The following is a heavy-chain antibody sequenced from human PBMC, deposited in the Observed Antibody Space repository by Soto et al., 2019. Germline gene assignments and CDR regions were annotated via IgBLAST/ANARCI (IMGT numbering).Heavy chain of an antibody. Sequence: QVQLQESGPGLVKPSETLSLTCTVSGGSISSYYWSWIRQPPGKGLEWIGYIYYSGSTNYNPSLKSQVTISVDTSKNQFSLKLSSVTAADTAVYYCARGIAARPGYYYGMDVWGQGTTVTVSS. CDR2: IYYSGST. CDR3: ARGIAARPGYYYGMDV. CDR1: GGSISSYY. J-gene: IGHJ6*02. D-gene: IGHD6-6*01. V-gene: IGHV4-59*01.